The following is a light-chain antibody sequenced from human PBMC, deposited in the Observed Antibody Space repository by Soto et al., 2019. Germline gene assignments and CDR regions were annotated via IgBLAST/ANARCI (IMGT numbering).Light chain of an antibody. CDR3: SSYAGSNNRGV. V-gene: IGLV2-8*01. Sequence: QSALTQPPSSSGSPGPSVTISCTGTSTDVGGYNYISWYQHHPGKGPKLIIYEVSERPSGVPDRFSGSKSGNTASLTVSGLQAEDEADYYCSSYAGSNNRGVFGSGTKVTVL. CDR2: EVS. CDR1: STDVGGYNY. J-gene: IGLJ1*01.